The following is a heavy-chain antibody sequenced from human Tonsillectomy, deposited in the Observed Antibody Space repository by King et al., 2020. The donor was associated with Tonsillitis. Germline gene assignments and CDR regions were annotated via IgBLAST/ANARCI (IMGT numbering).Heavy chain of an antibody. CDR2: MSCISVAI. Sequence: VQLVESGGGLVQPGTSLRLPCAASGFRFEDNGMHWVRQTPGKGLEWVAGMSCISVAIDQPDSVKCRFTISRDNAKNSLYLQMNSLRAEDTALYYCASQGGAYWGQGTLVTVSS. V-gene: IGHV3-9*01. J-gene: IGHJ4*02. CDR3: ASQGGAY. D-gene: IGHD3-16*01. CDR1: GFRFEDNG.